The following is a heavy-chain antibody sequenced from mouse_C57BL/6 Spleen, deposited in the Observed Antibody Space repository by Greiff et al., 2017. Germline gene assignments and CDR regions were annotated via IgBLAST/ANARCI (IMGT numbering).Heavy chain of an antibody. D-gene: IGHD2-4*01. CDR3: ARKPYDYGYYFDY. J-gene: IGHJ2*01. CDR2: IDPSDSYT. Sequence: VQLKQPGAELVMPGASVKLSCKASGYTFTSYWMHWVKQRPGQGLEWIGEIDPSDSYTNYNQKFKGKSTLTVDKSSSTAYMQLSSLTSEDSAVYYGARKPYDYGYYFDYWGQGTTLTVSS. CDR1: GYTFTSYW. V-gene: IGHV1-69*01.